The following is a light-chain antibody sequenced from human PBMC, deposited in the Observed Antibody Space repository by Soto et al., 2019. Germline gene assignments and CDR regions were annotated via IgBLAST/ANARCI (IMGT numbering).Light chain of an antibody. Sequence: EIVMTQSPVILSVSPGERATLSCRASQSVGTNLAWYQQKPGQAPRLLISGAATRATGIPARFSGRGSGTEFTRTVSSLQSEDFAVYYCQQYNNWPRTFGQGTKVEIK. CDR3: QQYNNWPRT. J-gene: IGKJ1*01. V-gene: IGKV3-15*01. CDR2: GAA. CDR1: QSVGTN.